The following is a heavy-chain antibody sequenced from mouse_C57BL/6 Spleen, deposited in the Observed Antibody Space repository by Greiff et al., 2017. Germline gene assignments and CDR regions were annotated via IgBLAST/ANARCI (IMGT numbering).Heavy chain of an antibody. J-gene: IGHJ4*01. CDR2: LWTGGGT. Sequence: QVHVKQSGPGLVAPSQSLSITCTVSGFSLTSYAISWVRQPPGKGLEWLGVLWTGGGTNYNSALKSRLSISKANSKSHVFLTMNRLQTDDTARYSCARNDYGDAMDYWGQGTSVTVSS. CDR1: GFSLTSYA. D-gene: IGHD2-4*01. V-gene: IGHV2-9-1*01. CDR3: ARNDYGDAMDY.